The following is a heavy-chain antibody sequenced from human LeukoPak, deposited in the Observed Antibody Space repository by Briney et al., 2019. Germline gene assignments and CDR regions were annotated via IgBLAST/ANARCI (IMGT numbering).Heavy chain of an antibody. D-gene: IGHD1-26*01. CDR2: MNPNSGNT. Sequence: GASVKVSCKASGYTFTSYDINWVRQATGQGLEWMGWMNPNSGNTGYAQKFQGRVTITRNTSISTAYMELSSLRSEDTAVYYCARVGSGSYWSYDAFDIWGQGTMVTVSS. J-gene: IGHJ3*02. CDR3: ARVGSGSYWSYDAFDI. CDR1: GYTFTSYD. V-gene: IGHV1-8*03.